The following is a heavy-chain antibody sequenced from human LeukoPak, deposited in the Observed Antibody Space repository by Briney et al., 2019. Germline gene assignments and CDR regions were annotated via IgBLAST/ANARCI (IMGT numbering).Heavy chain of an antibody. V-gene: IGHV3-23*01. Sequence: GSLRLSCAASGFTFSTYAMSWVRKAPGKGLEWVSANSGSGDTTYYAASVKGRFTISRDNSKNTLYLQMNSLRAEGTAVYYCAKHLHYTSGSDSGMYVWGQGTTVTVSS. D-gene: IGHD6-19*01. J-gene: IGHJ6*02. CDR2: NSGSGDTT. CDR1: GFTFSTYA. CDR3: AKHLHYTSGSDSGMYV.